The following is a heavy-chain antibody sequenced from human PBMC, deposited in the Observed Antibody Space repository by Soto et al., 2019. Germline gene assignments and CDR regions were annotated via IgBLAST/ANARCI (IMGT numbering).Heavy chain of an antibody. CDR2: IYYSGST. CDR3: ARDQKVAGTLDN. CDR1: EGTIIDLGDH. V-gene: IGHV4-31*03. J-gene: IGHJ4*02. Sequence: LCLPSSVSEGTIIDLGDHRSMKRQHPWKGLEWIGYIYYSGSTYSTPSLKSRVTISADTSKNQFSLKLSSVTAADTAVYYCARDQKVAGTLDNWGQGTLVTVSS. D-gene: IGHD6-19*01.